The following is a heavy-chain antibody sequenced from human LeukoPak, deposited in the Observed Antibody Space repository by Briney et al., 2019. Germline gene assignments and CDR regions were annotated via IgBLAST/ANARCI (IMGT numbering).Heavy chain of an antibody. CDR1: GFTFSSYA. V-gene: IGHV3-23*01. CDR3: ATDTEWQWQVPRGIFDF. CDR2: ISGSGGST. D-gene: IGHD6-19*01. Sequence: GGSLRLSCAASGFTFSSYAMSWVRQAPGKGLEWVSAISGSGGSTYYADSVKGRFTISRDNAKNTLYLQMNRLRAEDTALYYCATDTEWQWQVPRGIFDFWGQGTLVTVSS. J-gene: IGHJ4*02.